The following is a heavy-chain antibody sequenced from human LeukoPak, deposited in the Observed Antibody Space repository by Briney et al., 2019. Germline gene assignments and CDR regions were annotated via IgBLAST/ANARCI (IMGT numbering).Heavy chain of an antibody. CDR1: GFTFSSYA. Sequence: GSLRLSCAASGFTFSSYAMHWVRQAPGKGLEWVAVISYDGSNKYYADSVKGRFTISRDNSKNTLYLQMNSLRAEDTAVYYCARGREEGGAFDIWGQGTMVTVSS. J-gene: IGHJ3*02. D-gene: IGHD1-26*01. CDR3: ARGREEGGAFDI. V-gene: IGHV3-30*04. CDR2: ISYDGSNK.